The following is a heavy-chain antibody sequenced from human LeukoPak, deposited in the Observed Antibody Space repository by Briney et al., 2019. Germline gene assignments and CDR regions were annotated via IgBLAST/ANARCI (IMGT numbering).Heavy chain of an antibody. D-gene: IGHD3-10*01. V-gene: IGHV3-23*01. CDR3: ARGPRGSLFITMVRGAPDY. J-gene: IGHJ4*02. CDR2: ISGSGHRT. Sequence: GGSLRLSCAASGFTFSSYGVSWVRQAPGKGLEWVSGISGSGHRTYYADSVKGRFTISRDNAKNSLYLQMNSLRAEDTAVYYCARGPRGSLFITMVRGAPDYWGQGTLVTVSS. CDR1: GFTFSSYG.